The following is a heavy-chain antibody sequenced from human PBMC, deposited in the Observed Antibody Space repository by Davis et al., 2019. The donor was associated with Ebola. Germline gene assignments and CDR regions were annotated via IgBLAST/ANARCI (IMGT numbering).Heavy chain of an antibody. CDR2: IDYSGST. D-gene: IGHD3-22*01. CDR3: ARGAPYYEYAFDI. J-gene: IGHJ3*02. CDR1: GASLRRYY. Sequence: SETLSLTCTVSGASLRRYYWSWIRQPPGKGLEWIGYIDYSGSTNYTPSLKSRLTISRDTSKNQFSLRLRSVTAADTAVYYCARGAPYYEYAFDIWGQGTMVTVSS. V-gene: IGHV4-59*08.